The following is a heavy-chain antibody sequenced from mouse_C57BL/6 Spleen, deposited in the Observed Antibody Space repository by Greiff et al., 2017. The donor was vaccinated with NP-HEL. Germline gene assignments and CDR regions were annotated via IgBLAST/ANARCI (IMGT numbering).Heavy chain of an antibody. CDR1: GYTFTSYW. Sequence: QVQLQQPGAELVKPGASVKLSCKASGYTFTSYWMHWVKQRPGQGLEWIGMIHPNSGSTNYNEKFKSKATLTVDKSSSTAYMQLSSLTSEGSAVYCTARSPYITTVVASGIGYWGQETSDTVSS. CDR3: ARSPYITTVVASGIGY. D-gene: IGHD1-1*01. V-gene: IGHV1-64*01. CDR2: IHPNSGST. J-gene: IGHJ4*01.